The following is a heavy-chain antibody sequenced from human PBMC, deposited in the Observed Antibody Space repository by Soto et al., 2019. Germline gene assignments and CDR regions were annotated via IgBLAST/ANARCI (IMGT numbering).Heavy chain of an antibody. CDR2: ISSSSTI. V-gene: IGHV3-48*01. J-gene: IGHJ4*02. Sequence: GGSLRLSCAASGFTFSTYSMNWVPQAPGKGLEWVSSISSSSTIYYADSVKGRFTISRDNVQNSLYLQMHSLRSEDTAVYYCARAWVVVTAPDYWGQGTLVTVSS. CDR1: GFTFSTYS. CDR3: ARAWVVVTAPDY. D-gene: IGHD2-21*02.